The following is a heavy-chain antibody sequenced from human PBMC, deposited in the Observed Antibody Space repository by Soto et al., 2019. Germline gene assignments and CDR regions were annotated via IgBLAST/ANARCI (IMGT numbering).Heavy chain of an antibody. Sequence: EVQLLESGGGLVQPGGSLRLSCAASGFTFSSYAMSWVRQAPGKGLEWVSAISGSGGSTYYADSVKGRFTISRDNSKNTLYLQMNSLRAEDTAVYYCAKAQERAMAARAYYGMDVWGQGTTVTVSS. V-gene: IGHV3-23*01. CDR2: ISGSGGST. CDR1: GFTFSSYA. J-gene: IGHJ6*02. CDR3: AKAQERAMAARAYYGMDV. D-gene: IGHD6-19*01.